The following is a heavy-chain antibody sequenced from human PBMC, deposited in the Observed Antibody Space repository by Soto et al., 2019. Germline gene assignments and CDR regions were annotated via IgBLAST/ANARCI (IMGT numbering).Heavy chain of an antibody. D-gene: IGHD1-26*01. CDR2: ISGSGGST. J-gene: IGHJ4*02. CDR3: ARRGSGSDYDY. CDR1: GFTFSSYA. V-gene: IGHV3-23*01. Sequence: EVQLLESGGGLVQPGGSPRLSCAASGFTFSSYAMRWVRQAPVKGLEWVSAISGSGGSTYYADSVKGRFTISRDNSKNTLYLQMNSLRAEDTAVYYCARRGSGSDYDYWGQGTLVTVSS.